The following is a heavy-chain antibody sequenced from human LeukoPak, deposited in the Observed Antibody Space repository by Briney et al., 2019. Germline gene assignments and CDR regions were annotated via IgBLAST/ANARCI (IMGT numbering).Heavy chain of an antibody. CDR1: GGSFSGYY. D-gene: IGHD3-9*01. Sequence: SETLSLTCAVYGGSFSGYYWSWIRQPPGKGLEWIGEINHSGSTNYNPSLKSRVTISVDTSKNQFSLKLSSVTAADTAVYYCARQALRYFDWSSRYNWFDPWGQGTLVTVSS. CDR2: INHSGST. J-gene: IGHJ5*02. CDR3: ARQALRYFDWSSRYNWFDP. V-gene: IGHV4-34*01.